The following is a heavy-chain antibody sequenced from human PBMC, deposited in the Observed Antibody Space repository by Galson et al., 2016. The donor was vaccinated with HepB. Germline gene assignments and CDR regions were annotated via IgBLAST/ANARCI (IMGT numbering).Heavy chain of an antibody. CDR3: AREGRWGSSWFLY. CDR1: GASISSYY. D-gene: IGHD6-13*01. Sequence: SETLSLTCTVSGASISSYYWSWIRQPPGKGLEWIGYIYYSGSTNYNPSLKSRVTISVDTSKNQFSLKLSSVTAADTAVYYCAREGRWGSSWFLYWGQGTLVTVSS. CDR2: IYYSGST. J-gene: IGHJ4*02. V-gene: IGHV4-59*01.